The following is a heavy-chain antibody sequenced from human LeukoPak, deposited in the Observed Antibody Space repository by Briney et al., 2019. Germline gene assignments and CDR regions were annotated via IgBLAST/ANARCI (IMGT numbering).Heavy chain of an antibody. J-gene: IGHJ4*01. V-gene: IGHV1-46*01. Sequence: ASVKVSCKASGYTFTSYYMHWVRQAPGQGLEWMGIINPSGGSTSYAQKFQGRVTMTRDTSTSTVYMELSSPRSEDTAVYYCARDPPFIKGSGYAAGYFDYWGQEPWSPSPQ. CDR1: GYTFTSYY. CDR2: INPSGGST. D-gene: IGHD3-22*01. CDR3: ARDPPFIKGSGYAAGYFDY.